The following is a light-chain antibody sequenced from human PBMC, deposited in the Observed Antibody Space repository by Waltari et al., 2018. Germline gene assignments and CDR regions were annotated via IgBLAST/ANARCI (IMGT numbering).Light chain of an antibody. Sequence: QSALTQPACVSGSPGPSITTPCTGTTSQLGNHGYVSWYQQHPGKAPKLLIYEGTNRPAGVSTRFSGSKSGSTASLTISGLQADDEAHYYCSSYTGGSTLLVFGGGTDLTVL. V-gene: IGLV2-14*01. CDR2: EGT. CDR3: SSYTGGSTLLV. CDR1: TSQLGNHGY. J-gene: IGLJ2*01.